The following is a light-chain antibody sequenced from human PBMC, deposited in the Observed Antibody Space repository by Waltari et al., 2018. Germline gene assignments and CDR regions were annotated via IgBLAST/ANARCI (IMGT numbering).Light chain of an antibody. CDR3: QSADSTSNYRM. CDR2: KNR. Sequence: SYELTQPPSVSVSPGQTARITCSGNTLSYQYTFWYQQKPGQAPVLVIYKNRERPLGILERFSGSSSGTLVTLTISGVQAEDEADYYCQSADSTSNYRMFGGGTKLTVL. CDR1: TLSYQY. J-gene: IGLJ3*02. V-gene: IGLV3-25*03.